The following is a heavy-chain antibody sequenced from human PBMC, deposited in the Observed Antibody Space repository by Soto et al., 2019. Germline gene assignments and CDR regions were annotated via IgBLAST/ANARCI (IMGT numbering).Heavy chain of an antibody. Sequence: EVQLVESGGGLVEPGGSLRLSCAASGFIFSNAWMTWARQAPGKGLEWVGRIKSKTDGGTTDYAAPVKGRFTISRDDSKNTLYLQMNSLKTEDTAVYYCATDHNPRYCSGSFCYSGQHGMDVW. D-gene: IGHD2-15*01. J-gene: IGHJ6*01. V-gene: IGHV3-15*01. CDR1: GFIFSNAW. CDR2: IKSKTDGGTT. CDR3: ATDHNPRYCSGSFCYSGQHGMDV.